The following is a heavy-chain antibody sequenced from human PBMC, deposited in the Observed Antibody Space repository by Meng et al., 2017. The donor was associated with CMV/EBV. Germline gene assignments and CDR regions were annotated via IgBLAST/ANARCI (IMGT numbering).Heavy chain of an antibody. CDR2: IYYSGST. Sequence: SETLSLTCTVSGGSISSYYWSWIRQPPGKGLEWIGYIYYSGSTNYNPSLKSRVTISVDTSKNQFSLKLSSVTAADTAVYYCAREGYDFWSGSPPRGWFDPRGQGTLVTVSS. CDR1: GGSISSYY. CDR3: AREGYDFWSGSPPRGWFDP. V-gene: IGHV4-59*01. D-gene: IGHD3-3*01. J-gene: IGHJ5*02.